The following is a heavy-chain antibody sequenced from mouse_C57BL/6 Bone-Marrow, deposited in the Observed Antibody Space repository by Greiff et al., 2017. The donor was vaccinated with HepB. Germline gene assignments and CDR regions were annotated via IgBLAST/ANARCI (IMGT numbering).Heavy chain of an antibody. J-gene: IGHJ1*03. V-gene: IGHV1-82*01. CDR1: GYAFSSSW. Sequence: QVQLKQSGPELVKPGASVKISCKASGYAFSSSWMNWVKQRPGKGLEWIGRIYPGDGDTNYNGKFKGKATLTADKSSSTAYMQLSSLTSEDSAVYFCAENGHWYFDVWGTGTTVTVSS. CDR3: AENGHWYFDV. D-gene: IGHD1-1*01. CDR2: IYPGDGDT.